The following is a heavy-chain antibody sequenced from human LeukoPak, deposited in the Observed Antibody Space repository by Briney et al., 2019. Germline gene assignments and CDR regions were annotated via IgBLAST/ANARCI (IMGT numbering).Heavy chain of an antibody. CDR3: ARDEWLAAAGNWFDP. V-gene: IGHV1-69*05. J-gene: IGHJ5*02. CDR1: GGTFSSYA. CDR2: IIPIFGTA. D-gene: IGHD6-13*01. Sequence: SVKVSCKASGGTFSSYAISWVRQAPGQGLEWVGRIIPIFGTANYAQKFQGRVTITTDESTSTAYVELSSLRSEDTAVYYCARDEWLAAAGNWFDPWGQGTLVTVSS.